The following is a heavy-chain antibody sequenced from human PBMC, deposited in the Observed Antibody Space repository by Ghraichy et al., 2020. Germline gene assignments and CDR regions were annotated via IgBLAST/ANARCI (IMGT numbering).Heavy chain of an antibody. V-gene: IGHV1-69*06. D-gene: IGHD3-22*01. Sequence: SVKVSCKASGGTFSSYAISWVRQAPGQGLEWMGGIIPIFGTANYAQKFQGRVTITADKSTSTAYMELSSLRSEDTAVYYCASDYYDSSGYYPYWGQGTLVTVSS. CDR3: ASDYYDSSGYYPY. CDR1: GGTFSSYA. J-gene: IGHJ4*02. CDR2: IIPIFGTA.